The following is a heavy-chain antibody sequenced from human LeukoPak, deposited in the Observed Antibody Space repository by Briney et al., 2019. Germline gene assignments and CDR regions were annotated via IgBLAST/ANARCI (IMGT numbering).Heavy chain of an antibody. Sequence: SETLSLTCTVSGGSISSYYWSWIRQPPGKGLEWIGYIYYSGSTNYNPSLKSRVTISVKTSKNQFSLKLSSVTAADTAVYYCARDFRGGYDFWSGYYTPYYFDYWGQGTLVTVSS. CDR2: IYYSGST. D-gene: IGHD3-3*01. CDR3: ARDFRGGYDFWSGYYTPYYFDY. V-gene: IGHV4-59*01. J-gene: IGHJ4*02. CDR1: GGSISSYY.